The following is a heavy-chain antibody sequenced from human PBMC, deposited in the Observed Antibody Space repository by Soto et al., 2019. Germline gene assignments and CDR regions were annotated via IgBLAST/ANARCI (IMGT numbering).Heavy chain of an antibody. Sequence: GGSLRLSCAASGFTFSSYSMNWVRQAPGKGLEWVSYISSSSTIYYADSVKGRFTISRDNAKNSLYLQMNSLRDEDTAVYYCARDNYGSGSYYNDYWGQGTLVTVSS. J-gene: IGHJ4*02. CDR3: ARDNYGSGSYYNDY. V-gene: IGHV3-48*02. CDR1: GFTFSSYS. D-gene: IGHD3-10*01. CDR2: ISSSSTI.